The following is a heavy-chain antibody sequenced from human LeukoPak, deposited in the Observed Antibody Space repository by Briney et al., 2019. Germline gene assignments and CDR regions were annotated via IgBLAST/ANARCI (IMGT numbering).Heavy chain of an antibody. J-gene: IGHJ4*02. V-gene: IGHV3-48*03. D-gene: IGHD4-23*01. CDR1: GFTFSSYE. CDR2: ISSSGSTI. CDR3: ARGYGGNSDIDY. Sequence: GGSLRLSCAASGFTFSSYEMNWVRQAPGKGLEWVSYISSSGSTIYYADSVKGRFTISRDNSKNTLYLQMNSLRAEDTAVYYCARGYGGNSDIDYWGQGTLVTVSS.